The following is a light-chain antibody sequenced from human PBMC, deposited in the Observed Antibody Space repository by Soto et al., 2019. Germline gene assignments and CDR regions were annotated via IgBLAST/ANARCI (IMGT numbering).Light chain of an antibody. CDR3: QQRSNWPSIT. CDR1: QSVSSRY. V-gene: IGKV3D-20*02. J-gene: IGKJ5*01. CDR2: SAS. Sequence: EIVLTQSPGTLSLSPGERATLSCRASQSVSSRYLAWYQQKSGQAPRLLIYSASRRATGIPDRFSGSGSGTDFTLTISRLEPEDFAVYYCQQRSNWPSITFGQGTRLEIK.